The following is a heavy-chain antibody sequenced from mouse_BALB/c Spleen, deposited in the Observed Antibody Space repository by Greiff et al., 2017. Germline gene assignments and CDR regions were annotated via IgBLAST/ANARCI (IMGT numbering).Heavy chain of an antibody. D-gene: IGHD1-2*01. CDR3: ARPYYGYGGFAY. J-gene: IGHJ3*01. Sequence: EVQVVESGGGLVKPGGSLKLSCAASGFTFSDYYMYWVRQTPEKRLEWVATISDGGSYTYYPDSVKGRFTISRDNAKNNLYLQMSSLKSEDTAMYYCARPYYGYGGFAYWGQGTLVTVSA. V-gene: IGHV5-4*02. CDR1: GFTFSDYY. CDR2: ISDGGSYT.